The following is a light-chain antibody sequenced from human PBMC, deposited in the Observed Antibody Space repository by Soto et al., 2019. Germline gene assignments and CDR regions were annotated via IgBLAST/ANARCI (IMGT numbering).Light chain of an antibody. CDR3: QQSSSVSLT. CDR1: QSISSY. J-gene: IGKJ4*01. V-gene: IGKV1-39*01. Sequence: DIQMTESASSLSASVGHRVTITCRASQSISSYLNWYQQKPGKAPKLLIYAASTLQSGVPSRFSGSGSGTDCTISISDLKTEDVATYYCQQSSSVSLTFGGGTKVDI. CDR2: AAS.